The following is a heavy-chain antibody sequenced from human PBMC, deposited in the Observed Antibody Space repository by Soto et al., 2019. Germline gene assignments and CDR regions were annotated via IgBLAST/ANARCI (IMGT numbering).Heavy chain of an antibody. Sequence: PSETLSLTCTVSGGSLGSGSYSWNWVRQQPGKGLEWLGYVSHSGGTYYSPSLIRRVTISLDASKNQFSLNVTSVTAADTAVYYCARAPYRGANSRDAFDMWGQGTMVSVS. D-gene: IGHD7-27*01. CDR1: GGSLGSGSYS. J-gene: IGHJ3*02. CDR3: ARAPYRGANSRDAFDM. CDR2: VSHSGGT. V-gene: IGHV4-31*03.